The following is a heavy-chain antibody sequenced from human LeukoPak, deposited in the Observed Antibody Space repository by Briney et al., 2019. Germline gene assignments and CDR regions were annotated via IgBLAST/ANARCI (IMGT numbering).Heavy chain of an antibody. CDR1: GYTFTDYG. Sequence: GASVKISCKSSGYTFTDYGISWVRQAPGQGLEWMGWISGYNGDTRYAQDLQGRVTVTTDTSTSTCYMELRSLRSDDTAVYYCARVPNYSSSGSPFWEVWGQGTLVIVSS. CDR3: ARVPNYSSSGSPFWEV. CDR2: ISGYNGDT. V-gene: IGHV1-18*01. J-gene: IGHJ4*02. D-gene: IGHD3-10*01.